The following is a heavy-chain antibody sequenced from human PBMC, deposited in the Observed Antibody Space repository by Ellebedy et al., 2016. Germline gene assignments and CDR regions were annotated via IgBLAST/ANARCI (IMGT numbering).Heavy chain of an antibody. CDR3: AKHETDGDYYFDL. V-gene: IGHV3-23*01. J-gene: IGHJ2*01. CDR2: LSGSGPKT. CDR1: GFTFKTYA. Sequence: GGSLRLXXAASGFTFKTYAMSWVRQAPGEGLEWVSTLSGSGPKTYYADSVQGRFTISRDNSKSTLYLQMNSLRAEDTAVYYCAKHETDGDYYFDLWGRGTLVTASS. D-gene: IGHD2-21*01.